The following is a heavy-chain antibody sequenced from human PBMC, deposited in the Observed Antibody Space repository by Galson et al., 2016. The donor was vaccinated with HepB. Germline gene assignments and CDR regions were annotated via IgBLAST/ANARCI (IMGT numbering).Heavy chain of an antibody. CDR1: GFSFSDHS. D-gene: IGHD5-18*01. CDR2: ITRTATAT. Sequence: SLRLSCAASGFSFSDHSMNWVRQAPGKGLEWVALITRTATATYYVGSVRGRFTISRDNAKNSLFLQMNGLRAEDTAIYYCAKDWHSYGPGGSMEGWGQGTTVTVSS. V-gene: IGHV3-48*04. J-gene: IGHJ6*02. CDR3: AKDWHSYGPGGSMEG.